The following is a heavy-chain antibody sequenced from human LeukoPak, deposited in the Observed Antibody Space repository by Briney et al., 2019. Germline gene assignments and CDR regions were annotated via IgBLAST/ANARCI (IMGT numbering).Heavy chain of an antibody. CDR3: ARGAALVTDKYFDY. J-gene: IGHJ4*01. CDR1: RDSISNYY. Sequence: PSETLSLTCTVSRDSISNYYWTWIRQPPGKGLEWIGYISYSGSTNYNPSLKSRVTISVDTSKNQFSLKLTSVTAADTAVYYCARGAALVTDKYFDYWGHGTLVTVSS. CDR2: ISYSGST. D-gene: IGHD5-18*01. V-gene: IGHV4-59*01.